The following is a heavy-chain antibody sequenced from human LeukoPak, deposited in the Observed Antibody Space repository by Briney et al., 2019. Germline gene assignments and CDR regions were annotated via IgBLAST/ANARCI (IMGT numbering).Heavy chain of an antibody. CDR2: IYASGENT. CDR1: GFTFSSYA. D-gene: IGHD6-6*01. V-gene: IGHV3-23*01. CDR3: ANWIGSSSRDY. Sequence: PGGSLRLSCAASGFTFSSYAMTWVRQAPGKGLEWVSGIYASGENTYYADSVKGRFTISRDSSKNTLYLQMNSLRGEDTAVYYCANWIGSSSRDYWGQGTLVTVSS. J-gene: IGHJ4*02.